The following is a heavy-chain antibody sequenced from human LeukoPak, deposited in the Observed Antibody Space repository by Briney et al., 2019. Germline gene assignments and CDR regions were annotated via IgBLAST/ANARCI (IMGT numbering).Heavy chain of an antibody. CDR2: IIPVFDTT. Sequence: SVKVSCKASGGTFSSSAITWVRQAPGQGLEWMGGIIPVFDTTNYALKFQGRVTITADKSTSTAYMEVSSLRSEDTAVYYCAREVRVTTYYFYMDVWGKGTTVTVSS. J-gene: IGHJ6*03. CDR3: AREVRVTTYYFYMDV. D-gene: IGHD5-18*01. V-gene: IGHV1-69*06. CDR1: GGTFSSSA.